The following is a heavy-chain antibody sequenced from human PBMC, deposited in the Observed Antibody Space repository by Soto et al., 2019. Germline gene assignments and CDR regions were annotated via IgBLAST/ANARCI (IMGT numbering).Heavy chain of an antibody. Sequence: EVQLLESGGALVQPGGSLRLSCEASEFTFSIYAMSWVRQAPGKGLEWVSAISGTGGSTYYSDSVKGRFTISRANSKKTLYLQMNVLRDEDTAVYCSAKDEVSGHYTMVGPSNWGQGTLVTFSS. CDR1: EFTFSIYA. V-gene: IGHV3-23*01. CDR3: AKDEVSGHYTMVGPSN. D-gene: IGHD3-10*01. CDR2: ISGTGGST. J-gene: IGHJ4*02.